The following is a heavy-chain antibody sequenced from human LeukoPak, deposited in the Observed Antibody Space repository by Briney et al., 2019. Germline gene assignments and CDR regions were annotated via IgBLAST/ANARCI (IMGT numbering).Heavy chain of an antibody. CDR1: GGTISGYY. V-gene: IGHV4-59*08. J-gene: IGHJ3*02. CDR2: IYYSGGT. D-gene: IGHD3-3*01. Sequence: SETLSLTCTVSGGTISGYYWSWVRQPPGKGLEWIAYIYYSGGTNYNPSLKSRVTISVDTSKNQFSLKLSSVTAADTAVYYCARFTIFGVAPRAFDIWGQGTMVTVSS. CDR3: ARFTIFGVAPRAFDI.